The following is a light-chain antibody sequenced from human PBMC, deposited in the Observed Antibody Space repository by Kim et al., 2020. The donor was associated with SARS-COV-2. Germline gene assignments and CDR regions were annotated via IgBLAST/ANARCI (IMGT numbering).Light chain of an antibody. CDR1: SSDVGDYKY. CDR3: SSYTSSGIL. CDR2: DVS. V-gene: IGLV2-14*03. Sequence: QSALTQPASVSGSPGQSITISCTGTSSDVGDYKYVSWYQQHPGKAPQLMISDVSKRPSGVSNRFSGSKSANTASLTISGLQGEDEAVYYCSSYTSSGILFGGGTQLTVL. J-gene: IGLJ2*01.